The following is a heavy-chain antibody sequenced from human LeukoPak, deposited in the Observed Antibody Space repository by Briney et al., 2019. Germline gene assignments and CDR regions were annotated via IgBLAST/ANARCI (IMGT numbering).Heavy chain of an antibody. V-gene: IGHV4-61*09. Sequence: SQTLSPTCTVPDGSISSRSFFWAWIRQPAGKGLEWIGHIFTTGFTNYNPSLSSRVTISMDVSKDQFSLRLTSVTAEDTAVYYCARGTQAWFYFDYWGQGTLATVSP. CDR2: IFTTGFT. CDR1: DGSISSRSFF. J-gene: IGHJ4*02. D-gene: IGHD3-9*01. CDR3: ARGTQAWFYFDY.